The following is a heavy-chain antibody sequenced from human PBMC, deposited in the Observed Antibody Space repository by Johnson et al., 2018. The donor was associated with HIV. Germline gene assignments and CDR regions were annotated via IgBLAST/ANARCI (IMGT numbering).Heavy chain of an antibody. J-gene: IGHJ3*02. Sequence: QVHLVESGGGVVQPGRSLRLSCAASGFTFSSYAIHWVRQAPAKGLEWVAVISYDGSDKYYADSVKGRFTISRDSSKNTLYLQMNSLRAEDTALYYCARGAYSSSWHASDASDIWGQGTMVTVSS. CDR3: ARGAYSSSWHASDASDI. D-gene: IGHD6-13*01. V-gene: IGHV3-30*04. CDR1: GFTFSSYA. CDR2: ISYDGSDK.